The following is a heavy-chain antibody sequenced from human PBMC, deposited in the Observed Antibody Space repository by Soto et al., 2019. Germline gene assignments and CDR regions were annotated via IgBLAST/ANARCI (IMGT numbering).Heavy chain of an antibody. D-gene: IGHD3-10*01. CDR2: IDTRGGST. CDR1: CYTFTRYN. V-gene: IGHV1-46*01. Sequence: QAQLVQSGAEVKKPGASANISCKASCYTFTRYNIHWVRQAPGQGLEWMGIIDTRGGSTDYTQRFQGRVTMTRDTSTGTVYMHLSSLGSEDTAIYYCARDLPRDLVRGSFDIWGQGTMVTVSS. J-gene: IGHJ3*02. CDR3: ARDLPRDLVRGSFDI.